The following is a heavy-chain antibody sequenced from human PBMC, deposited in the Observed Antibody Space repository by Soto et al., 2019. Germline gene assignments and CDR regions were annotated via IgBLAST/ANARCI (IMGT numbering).Heavy chain of an antibody. J-gene: IGHJ6*02. Sequence: SETLSLTCAVYGGSFSGYYWSWIRQPPGKGLEWIGEINHSGSTNYNPSLKSRVTISVDTSKNQFSLKLSSVTAADTAVYYCARVRGKWFGVSRNRNYYGMDVWGQGTTVTVSS. D-gene: IGHD3-10*01. V-gene: IGHV4-34*01. CDR3: ARVRGKWFGVSRNRNYYGMDV. CDR2: INHSGST. CDR1: GGSFSGYY.